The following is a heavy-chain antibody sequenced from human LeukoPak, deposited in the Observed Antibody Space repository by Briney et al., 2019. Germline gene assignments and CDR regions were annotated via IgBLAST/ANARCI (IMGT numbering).Heavy chain of an antibody. D-gene: IGHD3-9*01. CDR2: ISSSGSTI. CDR1: GFTFSDYY. Sequence: KSGGSLRLSCAASGFTFSDYYMSWIRQAPGKGLEWVSYISSSGSTIYYADSVKGRFTISRDNSKNTLYLQMNSLRAEDTAVYYCAKAPDIRQYNWFDPWGQGTLVTVSS. J-gene: IGHJ5*02. V-gene: IGHV3-11*01. CDR3: AKAPDIRQYNWFDP.